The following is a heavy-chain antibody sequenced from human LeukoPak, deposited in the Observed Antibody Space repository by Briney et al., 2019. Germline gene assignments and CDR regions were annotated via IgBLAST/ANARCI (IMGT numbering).Heavy chain of an antibody. Sequence: SETLSLTCTVSGGSIGSGSYYWSWIRQPAGKGLEWIGRIYISGSTNYNPSLKSRVTISVDTSKNQFSLNLTSVTAADTAVYYCAKDDNWGRFYHWGQGTLVTVSS. V-gene: IGHV4-61*02. CDR3: AKDDNWGRFYH. CDR2: IYISGST. CDR1: GGSIGSGSYY. D-gene: IGHD7-27*01. J-gene: IGHJ1*01.